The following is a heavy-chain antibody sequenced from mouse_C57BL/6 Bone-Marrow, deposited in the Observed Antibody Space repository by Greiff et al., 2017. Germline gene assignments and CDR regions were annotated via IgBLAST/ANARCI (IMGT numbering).Heavy chain of an antibody. CDR1: GFSLTSYG. J-gene: IGHJ4*01. CDR2: IWSDGST. CDR3: AREAHGYFLYYYAMDY. Sequence: QVQLKESGPGLVAPSQSLSITCTVSGFSLTSYGVHWVRQPPGKGLEWLVVIWSDGSTTYNSALKSRLSISKDNSKSQVFLKMNSLQTDDTAMYYCAREAHGYFLYYYAMDYWGQGTSVTVSS. D-gene: IGHD2-3*01. V-gene: IGHV2-6*03.